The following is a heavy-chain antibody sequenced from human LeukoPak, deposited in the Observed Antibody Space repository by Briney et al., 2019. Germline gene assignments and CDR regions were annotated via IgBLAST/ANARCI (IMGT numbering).Heavy chain of an antibody. CDR2: IYYSGST. CDR3: AREVGATTIDY. V-gene: IGHV4-39*07. D-gene: IGHD1-26*01. J-gene: IGHJ4*02. CDR1: GGSISSSSYY. Sequence: SETLSLTCTVSGGSISSSSYYWGWIRQPPGKGLEWIGSIYYSGSTYYNPSLKSRVTISVDTSKNQFSLKLSSVTAADTAVYYCAREVGATTIDYWGQGTLVTVSS.